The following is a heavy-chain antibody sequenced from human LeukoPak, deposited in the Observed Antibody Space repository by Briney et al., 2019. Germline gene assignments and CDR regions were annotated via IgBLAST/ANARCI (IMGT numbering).Heavy chain of an antibody. CDR2: IKKDGSEK. J-gene: IGHJ6*04. Sequence: GGSLRLSCASSGFTFSSYWMSWVRQAPGKGLEWVANIKKDGSEKYYVDSVKGRFTISRDNAKTSLYLQMNSLRAEDTAVYYCAELGITMIGGVWGKGTTVTISS. V-gene: IGHV3-7*01. CDR1: GFTFSSYW. D-gene: IGHD3-10*02. CDR3: AELGITMIGGV.